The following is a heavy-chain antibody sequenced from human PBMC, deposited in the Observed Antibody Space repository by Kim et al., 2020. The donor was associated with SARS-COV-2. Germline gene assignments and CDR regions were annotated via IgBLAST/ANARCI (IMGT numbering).Heavy chain of an antibody. V-gene: IGHV4-30-2*01. Sequence: SETLSLTCAVSGGSISSGGYSWSWIRQPPGKGLEWIGYIYYSGSTYYNPSLKSRVTISVDRSKNQFSLKLSSVTAADTAVYYCASSGSYFYYYYGMDVWG. J-gene: IGHJ6*01. CDR2: IYYSGST. CDR3: ASSGSYFYYYYGMDV. CDR1: GGSISSGGYS. D-gene: IGHD1-26*01.